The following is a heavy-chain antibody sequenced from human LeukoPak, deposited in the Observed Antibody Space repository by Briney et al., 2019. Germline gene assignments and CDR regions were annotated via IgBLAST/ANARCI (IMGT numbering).Heavy chain of an antibody. CDR1: GLTFSSYE. D-gene: IGHD3-3*01. J-gene: IGHJ6*02. CDR3: ARLFPIFGEVGILCGMDV. CDR2: ITSSGSTI. Sequence: QSGGSLRLSCAASGLTFSSYEMHWVRQAPGKGLEWVSYITSSGSTIHYADSVKGRFTISRDDAEHSLYLQMNRLRAEDKAVYYCARLFPIFGEVGILCGMDVWGRGTTVTVSS. V-gene: IGHV3-48*03.